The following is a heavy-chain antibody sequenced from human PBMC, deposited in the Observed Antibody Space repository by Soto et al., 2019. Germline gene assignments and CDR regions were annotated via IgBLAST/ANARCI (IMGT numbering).Heavy chain of an antibody. CDR1: GYTFTSYA. J-gene: IGHJ4*02. CDR3: ARGSGLTYFDY. CDR2: INAGNGNT. Sequence: ASVRVSCKASGYTFTSYAMHWVRQAPGQRLEWMGWINAGNGNTKYSQKFQGRVTITRDTSASTAYMELSSLRSEDTAVYYCARGSGLTYFDYWGQGTLVTVSS. D-gene: IGHD3-10*01. V-gene: IGHV1-3*01.